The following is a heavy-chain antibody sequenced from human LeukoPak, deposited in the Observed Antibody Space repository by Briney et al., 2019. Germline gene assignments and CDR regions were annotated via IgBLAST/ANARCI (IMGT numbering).Heavy chain of an antibody. J-gene: IGHJ4*02. Sequence: GGSLRLSCAASGFTFSSYAMSWVLQAPGKGLEWVSAISGSGGSTYYADSVKGRFTISRDNSKNTLYLQMNSLRAEDTAVYYCAKDNQWFGELLFDYWGQGTLVTVSS. V-gene: IGHV3-23*01. CDR3: AKDNQWFGELLFDY. CDR2: ISGSGGST. D-gene: IGHD3-10*01. CDR1: GFTFSSYA.